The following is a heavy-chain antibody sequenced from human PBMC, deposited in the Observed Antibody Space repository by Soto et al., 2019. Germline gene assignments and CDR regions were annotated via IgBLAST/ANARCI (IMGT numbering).Heavy chain of an antibody. CDR3: ARDGRDGYNLGY. CDR1: SGSISSGNW. V-gene: IGHV4-4*02. D-gene: IGHD5-12*01. CDR2: IYHSGST. Sequence: SETLSLTCDVSSGSISSGNWWSWVRQPPGKGLEWIGEIYHSGSTNYNPSLKSRVAISVDKSKNQFSLKLTSVTAADTAVYYCARDGRDGYNLGYWGQGTLVTVSS. J-gene: IGHJ4*02.